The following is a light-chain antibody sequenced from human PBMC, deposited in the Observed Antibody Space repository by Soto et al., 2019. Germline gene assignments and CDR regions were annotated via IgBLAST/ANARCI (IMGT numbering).Light chain of an antibody. Sequence: SYELTQPPSVSVSPGQTASITCSGDKLGTKYACWYQQKPGQSPVLVIYQDTKRPSGIPERFAGSNSGDTATLTISGTQTMDEADYYCQAWDRSTEVFGGGTKVTVL. CDR2: QDT. J-gene: IGLJ2*01. CDR3: QAWDRSTEV. V-gene: IGLV3-1*01. CDR1: KLGTKY.